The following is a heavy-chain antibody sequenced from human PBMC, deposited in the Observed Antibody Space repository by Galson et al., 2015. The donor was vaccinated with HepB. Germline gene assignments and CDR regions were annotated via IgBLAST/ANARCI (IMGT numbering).Heavy chain of an antibody. J-gene: IGHJ4*02. Sequence: SLRLSCAASGFTVSSNYMSWVRQAPGKGLEWVGRIKSKTDGGTTDYAAPVKGRFTISRDDSKNTLYLQMNSLKTEDTAVYYCTTDRGMIVVVPIDYWGQGTLVTVSS. CDR2: IKSKTDGGTT. D-gene: IGHD3-22*01. CDR3: TTDRGMIVVVPIDY. V-gene: IGHV3-15*01. CDR1: GFTVSSNY.